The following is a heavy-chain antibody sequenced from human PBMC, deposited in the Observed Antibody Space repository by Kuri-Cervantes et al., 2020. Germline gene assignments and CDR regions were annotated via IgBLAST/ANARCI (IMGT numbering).Heavy chain of an antibody. V-gene: IGHV4-34*01. CDR2: INHGGST. Sequence: SETLSLTCTVSGGSIRSYYWSWIRQPPGKGLEWIGEINHGGSTNYNPSLKSRVTISVDTSKNQFSLKLSSVTAADTAVYYCARVLRGYSYGKYYFDYWGQGTLVTVSS. CDR3: ARVLRGYSYGKYYFDY. D-gene: IGHD5-18*01. CDR1: GGSIRSYY. J-gene: IGHJ4*02.